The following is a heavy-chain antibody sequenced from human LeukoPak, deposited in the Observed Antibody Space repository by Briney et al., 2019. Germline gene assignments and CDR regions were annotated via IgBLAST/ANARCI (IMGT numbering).Heavy chain of an antibody. V-gene: IGHV3-53*01. J-gene: IGHJ6*03. CDR3: ARARPADYMDV. CDR2: IYTSSNT. CDR1: GFTVSANY. Sequence: EGSLRLSCAASGFTVSANYMNWVRQAPGKGLEWVSVIYTSSNTYYADSVEGRFTISRDNSENTLYLQMNGLRAEDTAVYYCARARPADYMDVWGKGTTVTVSS.